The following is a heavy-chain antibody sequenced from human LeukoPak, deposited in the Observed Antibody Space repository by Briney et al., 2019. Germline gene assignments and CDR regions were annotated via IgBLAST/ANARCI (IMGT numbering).Heavy chain of an antibody. J-gene: IGHJ4*02. Sequence: SETLSLTCTVSGGSISSSDYYWGWIRQPPGKGLEWVATVYSGGYSYYDPSLKSRLTISADTSKNQFSLRLSSVTAADTAVYYCARQPQRQDTYGFADYWGQGTLVTVSS. CDR2: VYSGGYS. V-gene: IGHV4-39*01. CDR1: GGSISSSDYY. D-gene: IGHD5-18*01. CDR3: ARQPQRQDTYGFADY.